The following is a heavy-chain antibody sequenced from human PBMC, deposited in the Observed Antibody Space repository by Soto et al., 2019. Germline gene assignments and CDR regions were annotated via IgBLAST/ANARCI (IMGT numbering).Heavy chain of an antibody. V-gene: IGHV2-70*01. D-gene: IGHD2-15*01. Sequence: SGPTLVNPAQTLTLTCTFSGFSLSTSGMCVSWIRQPPGKALEWLALIDWDDDKYYSTSLKTRLTISKDTSKNQVVLTMTNMDPVDTATYYCARIRSHPSHFDYWGQGTLVTVSS. CDR1: GFSLSTSGMC. J-gene: IGHJ4*02. CDR2: IDWDDDK. CDR3: ARIRSHPSHFDY.